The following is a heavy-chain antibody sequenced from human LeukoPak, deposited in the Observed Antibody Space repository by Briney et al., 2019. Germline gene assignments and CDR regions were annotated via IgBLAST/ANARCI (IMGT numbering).Heavy chain of an antibody. Sequence: GGSLRLSCAASGFTFSTYEMDWVRPAPGKGLEWVSYISSSGSTKYYTDSVKGRFTISRDNAKNSLYLQMNSLRAEDTAVYYCARDESWLPDYWGQVTLVTVSS. CDR1: GFTFSTYE. J-gene: IGHJ4*02. V-gene: IGHV3-48*03. D-gene: IGHD5-18*01. CDR2: ISSSGSTK. CDR3: ARDESWLPDY.